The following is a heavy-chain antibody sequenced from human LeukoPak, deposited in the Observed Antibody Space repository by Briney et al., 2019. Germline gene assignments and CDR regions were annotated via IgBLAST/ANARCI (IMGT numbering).Heavy chain of an antibody. Sequence: GGSLRLSCAASGFTFSSYSMNWVRQAPGKGLEWVSYISSSSTIYYADSVKGRFTISRDNAKHSLYLQMNSLRAEDTAVYYCARTGGFSKYYFDYWGQGTLVTVSS. V-gene: IGHV3-48*01. CDR2: ISSSSTI. CDR1: GFTFSSYS. J-gene: IGHJ4*02. D-gene: IGHD3-16*01. CDR3: ARTGGFSKYYFDY.